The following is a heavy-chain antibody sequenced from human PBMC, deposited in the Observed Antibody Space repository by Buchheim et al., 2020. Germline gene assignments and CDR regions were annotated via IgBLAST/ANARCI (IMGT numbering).Heavy chain of an antibody. Sequence: QVQLVESGGGVVQPGRSLRLSCAASGFTFSSYAMHWVRQAPGKGLEWVAVISYDGSNKYYADSVKGRFTISRDNSKNTLYLQMNSLRAEDTIVYYCARRGWLDYWGQGTL. CDR1: GFTFSSYA. CDR3: ARRGWLDY. V-gene: IGHV3-30-3*01. CDR2: ISYDGSNK. J-gene: IGHJ4*02. D-gene: IGHD6-19*01.